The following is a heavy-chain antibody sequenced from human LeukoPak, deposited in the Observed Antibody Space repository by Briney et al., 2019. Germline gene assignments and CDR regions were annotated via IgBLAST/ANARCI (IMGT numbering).Heavy chain of an antibody. CDR2: IYSGGST. J-gene: IGHJ4*02. CDR1: GFTVSSNY. D-gene: IGHD4-17*01. CDR3: ARGNYGEYLTLFDY. V-gene: IGHV3-53*01. Sequence: GGSLRLSCAASGFTVSSNYMSWVRQAPGKGLEWVSVIYSGGSTYYADSVKGRFTISRDNSKNTLYLQMNSLRAEDTAVYYCARGNYGEYLTLFDYWGQGTLVTVSS.